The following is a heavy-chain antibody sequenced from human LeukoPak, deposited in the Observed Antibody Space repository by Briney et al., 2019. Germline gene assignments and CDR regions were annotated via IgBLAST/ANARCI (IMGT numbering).Heavy chain of an antibody. CDR2: IRYDGSNK. CDR1: GFTFSSYG. J-gene: IGHJ4*02. D-gene: IGHD4-17*01. CDR3: ARDEPTVTTGPPVGS. Sequence: PGGSLRLSCAASGFTFSSYGMHWVRQAPGKGLEWVAFIRYDGSNKYYADSVKGRFTFSRDNSKNTLYLQMNSLRAEDTAVYYCARDEPTVTTGPPVGSWGQGTLVTASS. V-gene: IGHV3-30*02.